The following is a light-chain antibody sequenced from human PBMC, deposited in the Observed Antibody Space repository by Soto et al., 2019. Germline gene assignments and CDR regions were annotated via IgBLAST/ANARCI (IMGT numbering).Light chain of an antibody. CDR1: SSDVGSYNR. V-gene: IGLV2-18*02. Sequence: QSALTQPPSVSGSPGQSVAISCTGTSSDVGSYNRVAWYQQSPGTAPKLMIYEVSNRPSGVPDRFSGSKSGNTASLIISGLQAEDEADYYCSSFTSSSTYVFGTGTKVTVL. CDR2: EVS. CDR3: SSFTSSSTYV. J-gene: IGLJ1*01.